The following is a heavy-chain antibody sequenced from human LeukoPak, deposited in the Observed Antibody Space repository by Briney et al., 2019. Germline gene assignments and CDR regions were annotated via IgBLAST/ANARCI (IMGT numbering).Heavy chain of an antibody. J-gene: IGHJ5*02. D-gene: IGHD6-13*01. CDR2: ISDRGGST. CDR3: AKDLPSAAAGSLPDNWFDP. Sequence: GGALRLSCAASGVTFSDDSMNWVRQAPGEGRERGSEISDRGGSTYYADSVKGRFTISRDNSKNTLYLQMNSLRAEDTAVYYCAKDLPSAAAGSLPDNWFDPWGQGTLVTVSS. V-gene: IGHV3-23*01. CDR1: GVTFSDDS.